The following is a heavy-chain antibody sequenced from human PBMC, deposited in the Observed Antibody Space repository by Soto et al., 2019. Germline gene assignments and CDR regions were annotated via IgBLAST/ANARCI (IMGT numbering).Heavy chain of an antibody. Sequence: GASVKVSCKASGFTFTSSAVQWVRQARGQRLEWIGWIVVGSGNTNYAQKFQERVTITRDMSTSTVYMELSILRSEDTAVYYCVAGRSYSYGSPYYYYGMDVWGQGTTVTVSS. D-gene: IGHD5-18*01. J-gene: IGHJ6*02. CDR2: IVVGSGNT. V-gene: IGHV1-58*01. CDR1: GFTFTSSA. CDR3: VAGRSYSYGSPYYYYGMDV.